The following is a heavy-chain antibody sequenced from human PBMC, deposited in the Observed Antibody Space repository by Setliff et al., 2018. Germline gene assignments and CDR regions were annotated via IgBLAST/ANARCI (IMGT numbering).Heavy chain of an antibody. CDR1: GYSFSNFW. V-gene: IGHV5-10-1*04. D-gene: IGHD6-13*01. CDR2: IEPTDSYT. J-gene: IGHJ4*02. CDR3: ARHRGRAAAGTCFDI. Sequence: PGESLKISCKASGYSFSNFWINWVRQLPGKGLEWMGRIEPTDSYTNYSPSFQGQVTISAEKSVSTAYLQWSSLKASDTAIYYCARHRGRAAAGTCFDIWGQGTLVTVSS.